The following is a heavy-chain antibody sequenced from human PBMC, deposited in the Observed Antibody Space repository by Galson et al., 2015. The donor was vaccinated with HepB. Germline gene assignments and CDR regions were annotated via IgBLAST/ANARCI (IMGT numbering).Heavy chain of an antibody. V-gene: IGHV1-58*02. D-gene: IGHD6-19*01. CDR1: GFTFTSSA. J-gene: IGHJ4*02. Sequence: SVKVSCKASGFTFTSSAMQWVRQARGQRLEWIGWIVVGSGNTNYAQKFQERVTITRDMSTSTAYMELSSLRSEDTAVYYCAADPLGGIAVAGPRFDYWGQGTLVTVSS. CDR2: IVVGSGNT. CDR3: AADPLGGIAVAGPRFDY.